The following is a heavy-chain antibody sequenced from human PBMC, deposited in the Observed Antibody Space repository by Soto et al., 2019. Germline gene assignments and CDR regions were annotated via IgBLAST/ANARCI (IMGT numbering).Heavy chain of an antibody. V-gene: IGHV3-30*18. CDR2: ISYDGSNK. D-gene: IGHD4-17*01. J-gene: IGHJ3*02. CDR1: GFTFSSYG. CDR3: AKATHDYEYAFDI. Sequence: QVQLVESGGGVVQPGRSLRLSCAASGFTFSSYGMHWVRQAPGKGLEWVAVISYDGSNKYYADSVKGRFTISRDNSKNTLYLQMNSLRAEDTAVYYCAKATHDYEYAFDIWGQGTMVTVSS.